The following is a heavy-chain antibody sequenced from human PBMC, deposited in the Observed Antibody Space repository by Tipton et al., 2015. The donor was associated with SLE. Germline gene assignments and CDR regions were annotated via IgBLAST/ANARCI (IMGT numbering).Heavy chain of an antibody. V-gene: IGHV3-23*01. CDR2: ITRDGVTT. CDR1: GFIFSMHT. CDR3: ARDAYGDSTVLLDY. J-gene: IGHJ4*02. Sequence: SLRLSCAASGFIFSMHTMTWVRQAPGKGLQWVSGITRDGVTTWSADSVKGRFTISRANSKNTLYLQMNGLRAEDTVIYYCARDAYGDSTVLLDYWGQGTLVTVAS. D-gene: IGHD4-17*01.